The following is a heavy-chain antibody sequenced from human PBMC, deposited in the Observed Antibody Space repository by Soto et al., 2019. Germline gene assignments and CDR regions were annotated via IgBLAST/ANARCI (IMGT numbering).Heavy chain of an antibody. CDR2: IYYNGNT. J-gene: IGHJ4*02. D-gene: IGHD6-19*01. Sequence: NPSATLSLTCTFSNGSMHRYYWSWIRQPPGKGLEWVGYIYYNGNTRYNPSLKSRVTIVVDTSKNQYSLRLTSVTAADTAVYFCAKHHLQVAGLSSFDYWGQGTLVTVSS. V-gene: IGHV4-59*03. CDR3: AKHHLQVAGLSSFDY. CDR1: NGSMHRYY.